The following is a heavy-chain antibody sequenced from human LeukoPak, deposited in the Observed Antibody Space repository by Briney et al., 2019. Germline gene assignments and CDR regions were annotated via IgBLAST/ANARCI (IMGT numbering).Heavy chain of an antibody. V-gene: IGHV4-39*07. CDR1: GGSISSSGYY. Sequence: SSETLSLTCTVSGGSISSSGYYWGWIRQPPGKGLEWIGSIYYSGGNYYNPSLNSRVTISVDTSKNQFSLRLSSVTAADTAVYYCARGPYYFDSRGPGTLVTVSS. CDR2: IYYSGGN. J-gene: IGHJ4*02. CDR3: ARGPYYFDS.